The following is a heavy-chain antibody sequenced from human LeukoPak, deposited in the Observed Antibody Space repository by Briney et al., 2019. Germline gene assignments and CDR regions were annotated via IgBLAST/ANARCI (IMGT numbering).Heavy chain of an antibody. CDR2: FDPEDGET. D-gene: IGHD6-19*01. V-gene: IGHV1-24*01. J-gene: IGHJ5*02. Sequence: ASVKVSCKVSGYTLTELSMHWVRQAPGKGLEWMGGFDPEDGETIYAQKFQGRVTITRDTSASTAYMELSSLRSEDTAVYYCARAKGGWYWFDPWGQGTLVTVSS. CDR3: ARAKGGWYWFDP. CDR1: GYTLTELS.